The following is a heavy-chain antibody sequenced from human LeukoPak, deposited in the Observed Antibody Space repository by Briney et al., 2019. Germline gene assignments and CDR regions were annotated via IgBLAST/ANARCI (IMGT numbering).Heavy chain of an antibody. Sequence: EASVKVSCKASGYTFTLYDVIWVRQATGQGLEWMGWMKPNSGNTGYAQNFQGRVTISGDTSTTTAYMELSSLTSEDTAVYYCARQTEGFDYWGQGTLVTVS. CDR2: MKPNSGNT. J-gene: IGHJ4*02. CDR3: ARQTEGFDY. V-gene: IGHV1-8*01. CDR1: GYTFTLYD.